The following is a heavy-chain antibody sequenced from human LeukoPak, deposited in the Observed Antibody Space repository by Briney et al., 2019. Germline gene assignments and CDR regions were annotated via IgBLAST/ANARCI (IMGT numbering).Heavy chain of an antibody. CDR3: ARSTHEYSSSWTFDY. CDR1: GGSIGSSSYY. Sequence: SETLSLTCTFSGGSIGSSSYYWGWIRQPPGKGLEWIGSIYYSGSTYYKSSLKSRVIISVDTSKNQFSLKLSSVTAADTAVYYCARSTHEYSSSWTFDYWGQGTLVTVSS. CDR2: IYYSGST. V-gene: IGHV4-39*01. D-gene: IGHD6-13*01. J-gene: IGHJ4*02.